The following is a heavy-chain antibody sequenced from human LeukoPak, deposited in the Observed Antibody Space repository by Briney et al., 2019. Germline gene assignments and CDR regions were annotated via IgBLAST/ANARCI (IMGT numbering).Heavy chain of an antibody. D-gene: IGHD3-22*01. CDR1: GGSFSGYY. CDR3: ARVTSYYDSSGETDY. Sequence: SETLSLTCAVYGGSFSGYYWSWIRQPPGKGLEWIGEINHSGSTNYNPSLKSRVTISVDTFKNQFSLKLSSVTAADTAVYYCARVTSYYDSSGETDYWGQGTLVTVSS. V-gene: IGHV4-34*01. J-gene: IGHJ4*02. CDR2: INHSGST.